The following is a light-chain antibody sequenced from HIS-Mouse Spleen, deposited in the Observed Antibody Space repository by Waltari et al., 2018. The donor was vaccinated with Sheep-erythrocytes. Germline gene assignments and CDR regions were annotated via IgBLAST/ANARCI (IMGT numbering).Light chain of an antibody. CDR2: DVS. V-gene: IGLV2-11*01. CDR1: SSAVGGYNS. J-gene: IGLJ1*01. Sequence: QSALTQPRSVSGSPGQSVTISCTGTSSAVGGYNSVSWYQQHPGKAPKLVIYDVSKRPSGVPDRFSGSKSGNTASLTISGLQAEDEADYYCCSYAGSYNHVFATGTKVTVL. CDR3: CSYAGSYNHV.